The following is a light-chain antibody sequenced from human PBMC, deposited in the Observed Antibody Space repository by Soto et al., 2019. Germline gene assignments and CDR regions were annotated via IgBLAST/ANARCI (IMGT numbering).Light chain of an antibody. V-gene: IGKV3-11*01. CDR2: DAS. Sequence: IVLTQSPATLSLSLGERATISCRASQSVSSYLVWYQQKPGQAPRLLIYDASSMATGIPARFSGSGSGTDFTLTISSLEPEDFAVYYCQQRSNWPRTFGQGTKVDIK. J-gene: IGKJ1*01. CDR3: QQRSNWPRT. CDR1: QSVSSY.